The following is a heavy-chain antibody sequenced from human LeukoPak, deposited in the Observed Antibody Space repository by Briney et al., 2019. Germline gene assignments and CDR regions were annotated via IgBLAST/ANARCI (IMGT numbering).Heavy chain of an antibody. V-gene: IGHV3-7*03. CDR1: GFSLSNHW. Sequence: PGGSLRLSCAASGFSLSNHWMDWVRQAPGKGLEWVANIKQDGSEKYYVDSVKGRFTISRDNAKNSLYLQMNSLRAEDTAVYYCARQLQLVFDYWGQGTLVTVSS. J-gene: IGHJ4*02. CDR2: IKQDGSEK. D-gene: IGHD6-13*01. CDR3: ARQLQLVFDY.